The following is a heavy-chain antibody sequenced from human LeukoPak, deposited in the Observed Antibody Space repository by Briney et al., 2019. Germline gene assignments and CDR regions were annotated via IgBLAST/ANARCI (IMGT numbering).Heavy chain of an antibody. CDR1: GGSFSGYY. D-gene: IGHD5-18*01. CDR3: ARSYRAHQTFYSSHFFDY. V-gene: IGHV4-34*01. Sequence: KPSETLSLTCAVYGGSFSGYYWNWIRQPLGKGLEWIGEINHFGRTKYNPSLKSRVTISEDTSKNQFSLKINSLTAADTAVYYCARSYRAHQTFYSSHFFDYWGQGTLVTVSS. CDR2: INHFGRT. J-gene: IGHJ4*02.